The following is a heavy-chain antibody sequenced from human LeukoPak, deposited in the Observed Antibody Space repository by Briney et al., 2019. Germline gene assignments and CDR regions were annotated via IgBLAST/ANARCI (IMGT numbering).Heavy chain of an antibody. D-gene: IGHD3-22*01. Sequence: PSETLSLTCAVYGGSFSGYYWNWIRQPPGKGLEWIGEINHSGSTNYNPSLKSRVTISVDTSKNQFSLKLSSVTAADTAVYYCARPSTYYYDSTGHGAFDIWGQGTMVTVSS. CDR3: ARPSTYYYDSTGHGAFDI. V-gene: IGHV4-34*01. CDR2: INHSGST. J-gene: IGHJ3*02. CDR1: GGSFSGYY.